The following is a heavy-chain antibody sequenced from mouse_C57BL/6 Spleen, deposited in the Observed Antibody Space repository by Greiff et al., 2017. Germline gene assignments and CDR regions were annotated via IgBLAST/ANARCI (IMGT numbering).Heavy chain of an antibody. Sequence: VQLQQSGPELVKPGASVKISCKASGYTFTDYYINWVKQRPGQGLEWLGWIYPGSGNTKYNEKFKGKATMTVDTSSSTAYMQLSSLTSEDSAVXFCARRALGGFFDGGGQGTTLTVSS. CDR3: ARRALGGFFDG. CDR2: IYPGSGNT. CDR1: GYTFTDYY. D-gene: IGHD3-3*01. J-gene: IGHJ2*01. V-gene: IGHV1-84*01.